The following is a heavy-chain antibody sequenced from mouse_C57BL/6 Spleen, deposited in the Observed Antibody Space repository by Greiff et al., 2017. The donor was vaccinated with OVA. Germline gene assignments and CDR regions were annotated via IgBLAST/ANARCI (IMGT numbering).Heavy chain of an antibody. D-gene: IGHD2-4*01. J-gene: IGHJ4*01. CDR3: ARLGLRDAMDY. CDR1: GFTFSDYG. V-gene: IGHV5-17*01. Sequence: EVKVVESGGGLVKPGGSLKLSCAASGFTFSDYGMHWVRQAPEKGLEWVAYISSGSSTIYYADTVKGRFTISRDNAKNTLFLQMTSLRSEDTAMYYCARLGLRDAMDYWGQGTSVTVSS. CDR2: ISSGSSTI.